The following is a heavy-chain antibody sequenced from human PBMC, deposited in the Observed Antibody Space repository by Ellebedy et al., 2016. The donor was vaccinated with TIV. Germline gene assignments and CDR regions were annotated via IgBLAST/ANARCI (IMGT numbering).Heavy chain of an antibody. CDR2: IYSDGNT. D-gene: IGHD2-15*01. CDR1: GFAVSSNY. V-gene: IGHV3-53*01. Sequence: PGGSLRLSCAASGFAVSSNYMTWVRQAPGRGLEWVSLIYSDGNTNYADSVKGRFTISRDNSQNTLYLQMNSLRAEDTAVYYCAKGRGGSSYSSLDVWGQGTTVTVSS. CDR3: AKGRGGSSYSSLDV. J-gene: IGHJ6*02.